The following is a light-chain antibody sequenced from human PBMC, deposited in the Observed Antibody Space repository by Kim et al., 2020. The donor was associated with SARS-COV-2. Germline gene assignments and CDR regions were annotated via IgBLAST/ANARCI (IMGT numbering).Light chain of an antibody. J-gene: IGKJ4*01. Sequence: LSPWDSSTLSCWASQSFSSYFAWYHPNPGQAPRLLIYDASNRATGIPARFSGSGSGTDFTLTISSLEPEDFAVYYCQQRSNWPLTFGGGTKVDIK. CDR3: QQRSNWPLT. CDR2: DAS. V-gene: IGKV3-11*01. CDR1: QSFSSY.